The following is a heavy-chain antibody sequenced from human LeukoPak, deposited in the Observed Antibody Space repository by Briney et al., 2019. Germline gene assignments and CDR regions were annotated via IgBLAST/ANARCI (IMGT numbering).Heavy chain of an antibody. J-gene: IGHJ4*02. CDR1: GYTFTSYG. Sequence: ASVTVSCKASGYTFTSYGISWVRQAPGQGLEWMGWISAYNGNTNYAQKLQGRVTMTTDTSTSTAYMELRSLRSDDTAVYYCARVKGGSYRKGYYFDYWGQGTLVTVSS. CDR2: ISAYNGNT. D-gene: IGHD1-26*01. CDR3: ARVKGGSYRKGYYFDY. V-gene: IGHV1-18*01.